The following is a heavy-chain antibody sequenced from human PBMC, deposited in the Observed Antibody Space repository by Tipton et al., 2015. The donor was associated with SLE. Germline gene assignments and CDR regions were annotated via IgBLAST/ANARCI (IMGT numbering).Heavy chain of an antibody. CDR3: ARERITMVRGSLYYFDY. Sequence: TLSLTCTVSGGSISSHYWSWIRQPPGKGLEWIGSIYHSGTAYYNPSLKSRVTISVDTSKNQFSLKLSSVTAADTAVYYCARERITMVRGSLYYFDYWGQGTLVTVSS. CDR2: IYHSGTA. V-gene: IGHV4-59*11. J-gene: IGHJ4*02. CDR1: GGSISSHY. D-gene: IGHD3-10*01.